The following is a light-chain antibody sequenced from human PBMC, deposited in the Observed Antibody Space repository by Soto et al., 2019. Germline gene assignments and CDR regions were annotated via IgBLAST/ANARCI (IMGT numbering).Light chain of an antibody. CDR1: QSVSSTY. CDR2: GAS. Sequence: IVLPQYPGTLSLLSGERGTLSCRASQSVSSTYVAWYQQKSGQAPRLLIYGASSRATGIPDRFSGSGSGTDFTLTIGRLEPEDFAVYYCQQYLITPWTFGQGTKVDIK. J-gene: IGKJ1*01. V-gene: IGKV3-20*01. CDR3: QQYLITPWT.